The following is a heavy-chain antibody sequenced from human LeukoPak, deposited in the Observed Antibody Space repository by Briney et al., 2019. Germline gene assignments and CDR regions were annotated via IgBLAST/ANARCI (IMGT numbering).Heavy chain of an antibody. CDR2: IWYDGSNK. Sequence: PGGSLRLSCAASGFTFSSYGMHWVRQAPGKGLEWVAVIWYDGSNKYYADSVKGRFTISRDNSKNTLYLQMNSLRAEDTAVYYCARDHYGGNSGPKWYFDLWGRGTLVTVSS. D-gene: IGHD4-23*01. J-gene: IGHJ2*01. CDR1: GFTFSSYG. CDR3: ARDHYGGNSGPKWYFDL. V-gene: IGHV3-33*01.